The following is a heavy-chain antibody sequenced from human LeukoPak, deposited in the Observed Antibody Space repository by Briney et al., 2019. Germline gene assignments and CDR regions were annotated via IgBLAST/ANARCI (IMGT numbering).Heavy chain of an antibody. J-gene: IGHJ4*02. CDR3: ARQAGGYSSGWYQFHFDY. V-gene: IGHV1-18*04. D-gene: IGHD6-19*01. CDR1: GYTFTNYG. Sequence: ASVKVSCKASGYTFTNYGISWVRQTPREGLEWMGWINAYTGNTNYAQKFQGRVTMTTDTSTSTAYMELRNLRSDDTAVYYCARQAGGYSSGWYQFHFDYWGQGTPVTVSS. CDR2: INAYTGNT.